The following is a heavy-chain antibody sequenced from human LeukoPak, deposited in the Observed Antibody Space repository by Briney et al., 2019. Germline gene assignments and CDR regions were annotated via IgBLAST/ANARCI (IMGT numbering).Heavy chain of an antibody. J-gene: IGHJ4*02. D-gene: IGHD2-2*01. CDR1: GFTFSSYS. V-gene: IGHV3-21*01. CDR3: ARVVYVKYQLLSPADY. Sequence: GGSLRLSCAASGFTFSSYSMNWVRQAPGKGLEWVSSISSSSSYIYYADSVKGRFTISRDNAKNSLYLQMNSLRAEDTAVYYCARVVYVKYQLLSPADYWGQGTLVTVSS. CDR2: ISSSSSYI.